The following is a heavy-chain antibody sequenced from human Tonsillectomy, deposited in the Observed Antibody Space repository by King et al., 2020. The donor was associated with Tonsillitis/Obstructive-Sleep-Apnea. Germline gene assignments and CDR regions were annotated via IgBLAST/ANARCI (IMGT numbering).Heavy chain of an antibody. CDR2: IDPSDSYT. V-gene: IGHV5-10-1*03. J-gene: IGHJ6*03. D-gene: IGHD3-9*01. CDR1: GYSFTSYW. CDR3: ARRYFDGHYYYYMDV. Sequence: QLVQSGAEVKKPGASLRISCKGSGYSFTSYWIDWVRHMPGKGLEWMGTIDPSDSYTNYSPSFQGHVTISADKSISTAYLQWSSLKASDTAMYYCARRYFDGHYYYYMDVWGKGTTLTVSS.